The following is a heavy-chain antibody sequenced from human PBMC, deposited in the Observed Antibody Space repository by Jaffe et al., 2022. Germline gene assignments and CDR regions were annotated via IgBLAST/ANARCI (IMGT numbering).Heavy chain of an antibody. CDR1: GFTFSSYA. Sequence: EVQLLESGGGLVQPGGSLRLSCAASGFTFSSYAMSWVRQAPGKGLEWVSAISGSGGSTYYADSVKGRFTISRDNSKNTLYLQMNSLRAEDTAVYYCAKVPYYDFWSGYHDVMGRAYYFDYWGQGTLVTVSS. CDR3: AKVPYYDFWSGYHDVMGRAYYFDY. J-gene: IGHJ4*02. D-gene: IGHD3-3*01. CDR2: ISGSGGST. V-gene: IGHV3-23*01.